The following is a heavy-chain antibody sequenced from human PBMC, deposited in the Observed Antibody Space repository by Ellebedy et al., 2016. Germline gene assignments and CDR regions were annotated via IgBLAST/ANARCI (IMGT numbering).Heavy chain of an antibody. V-gene: IGHV3-49*03. CDR3: TRDSSNDSSGYPWSYWYFDL. J-gene: IGHJ2*01. D-gene: IGHD3-22*01. CDR2: IRSKAYGGTT. CDR1: GFTFGDYA. Sequence: GGSLRLSXTASGFTFGDYAMSWFRQAPGKGLEWVGFIRSKAYGGTTEYAASVKGRFTISRDDSKSIAYLQMNSLKTEDTAVYYCTRDSSNDSSGYPWSYWYFDLWGRGTLVTVSS.